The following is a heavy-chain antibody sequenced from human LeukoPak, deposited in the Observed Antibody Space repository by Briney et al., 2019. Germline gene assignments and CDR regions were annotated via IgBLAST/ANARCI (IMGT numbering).Heavy chain of an antibody. D-gene: IGHD2-2*02. J-gene: IGHJ3*02. Sequence: SVKVSCKASGGTFSSYAISWVRQAPGQGLEWMGGIIPIFGTANYAQKLQGRVKITADESTSRAYMELSRLRSGDTAVYYCAMAEGYCSSTSCSTADAFDIWGQATMVTVSS. CDR1: GGTFSSYA. CDR2: IIPIFGTA. CDR3: AMAEGYCSSTSCSTADAFDI. V-gene: IGHV1-69*13.